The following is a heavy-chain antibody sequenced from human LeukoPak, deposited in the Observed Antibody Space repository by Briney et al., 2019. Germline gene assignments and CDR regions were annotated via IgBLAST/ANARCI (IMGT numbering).Heavy chain of an antibody. CDR2: IYYSGST. CDR3: ARHTQYYYDRSGYYPVEYFQH. D-gene: IGHD3-22*01. CDR1: GGSISSYY. J-gene: IGHJ1*01. V-gene: IGHV4-59*01. Sequence: PSETLSLTCTVSGGSISSYYWSWIRQPPGKGLEWIGYIYYSGSTNYNPSLKSRVTISVDTSKNQFSLKLSSVTAADTAVYYCARHTQYYYDRSGYYPVEYFQHWGQGTLVTVSS.